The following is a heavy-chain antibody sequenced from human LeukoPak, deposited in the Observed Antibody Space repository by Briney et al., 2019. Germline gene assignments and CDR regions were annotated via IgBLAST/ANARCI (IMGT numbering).Heavy chain of an antibody. D-gene: IGHD2-15*01. CDR2: ITGSGDYT. J-gene: IGHJ4*02. CDR3: AKELVVVAATPNY. Sequence: GGSLRLSCAASGFTFSSYAMSWVRQAPGKGLEWVSVITGSGDYTYHADSVKGRFTISRDNSKNTLYLQMNRLRAEDTAVYYCAKELVVVAATPNYWGQGTLVTVSS. CDR1: GFTFSSYA. V-gene: IGHV3-23*01.